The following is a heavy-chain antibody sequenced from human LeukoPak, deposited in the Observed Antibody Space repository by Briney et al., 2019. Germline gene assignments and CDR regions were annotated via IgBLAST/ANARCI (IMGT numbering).Heavy chain of an antibody. V-gene: IGHV4-34*01. CDR2: VNHSGST. Sequence: SETLSLTCAVYGGSFSGYYWSWIRQPPGKGLEWIGEVNHSGSTNYNPSLKSRVTISVDTSKNQFSLKLNSVSAADTAVYYCARVTYESSSFDYWGQGTLVTVSS. CDR3: ARVTYESSSFDY. J-gene: IGHJ4*02. CDR1: GGSFSGYY. D-gene: IGHD5-12*01.